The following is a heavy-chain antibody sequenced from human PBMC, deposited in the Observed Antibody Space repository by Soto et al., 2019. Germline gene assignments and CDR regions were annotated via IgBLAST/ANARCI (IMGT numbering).Heavy chain of an antibody. V-gene: IGHV4-4*08. CDR2: MHPSGGT. J-gene: IGHJ4*02. CDR3: ARAKTTMIVPENY. CDR1: GVSITNYF. Sequence: PSETLSLTCICSGVSITNYFWSWIRQSPGKSLEWIGHMHPSGGTYYNPSLKSRVTLSLDTSKNQFSLKLTAVTAADTAVYYCARAKTTMIVPENYWGQGTLVTVSS. D-gene: IGHD3-22*01.